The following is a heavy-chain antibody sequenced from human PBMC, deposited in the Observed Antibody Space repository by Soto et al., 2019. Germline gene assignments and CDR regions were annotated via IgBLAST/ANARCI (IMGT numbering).Heavy chain of an antibody. J-gene: IGHJ5*02. CDR1: GYSISSGYY. V-gene: IGHV4-38-2*02. CDR3: ARVGDLTYYDFWSGYPQSFNWFDP. CDR2: IYHSGST. D-gene: IGHD3-3*01. Sequence: SETLSLTCTVSGYSISSGYYWGWIRQPPGKGLEWIGSIYHSGSTYYNPSLKSRVTISVDTSKNQFSLKLSSVTAADTAVYYCARVGDLTYYDFWSGYPQSFNWFDPWGQGTLVTVSS.